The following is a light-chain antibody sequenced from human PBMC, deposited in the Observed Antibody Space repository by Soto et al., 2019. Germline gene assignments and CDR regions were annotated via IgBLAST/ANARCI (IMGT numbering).Light chain of an antibody. Sequence: DIQMTQSPSSQSASVGDRVTITCRASQSINSYLNWYQQKPGKAPKLLIYAASSLQSGVPSRFSGSGSETDFTLTITSLQPDDFATYYCQQSFSTPRTFGQGTXVKV. J-gene: IGKJ1*01. CDR1: QSINSY. V-gene: IGKV1-39*01. CDR2: AAS. CDR3: QQSFSTPRT.